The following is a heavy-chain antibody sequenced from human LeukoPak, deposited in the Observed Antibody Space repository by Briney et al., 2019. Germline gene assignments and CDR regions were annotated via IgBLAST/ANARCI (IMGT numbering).Heavy chain of an antibody. Sequence: PSETLSLTCTVSGGSISSGGYYWSWIRQHPGKGLEWIGYIYHSGRSHYNPSLRSRVTISVDTSKNQFSLKLGSATAADTAVYYCARDGFEYSSSYNGFDPWGQGTLVTVSS. CDR3: ARDGFEYSSSYNGFDP. CDR1: GGSISSGGYY. V-gene: IGHV4-31*03. D-gene: IGHD6-6*01. CDR2: IYHSGRS. J-gene: IGHJ5*02.